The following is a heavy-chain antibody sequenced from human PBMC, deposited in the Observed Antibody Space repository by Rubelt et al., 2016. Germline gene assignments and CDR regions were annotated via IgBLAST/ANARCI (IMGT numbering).Heavy chain of an antibody. CDR1: GFTFSRSA. V-gene: IGHV3-30*02. J-gene: IGHJ6*02. CDR2: IRYDGSNQ. Sequence: RGESGGDLVQPGGSLRLSCAASGFTFSRSAMSWVRQAPGKGLEWVAFIRYDGSNQYYADSVKGRFTISRDYSKNTLYLQMNSLRAEDTAVYYCARGGYYCSSTSCYRRPYYYGMDVWGQGTTVTVSS. CDR3: ARGGYYCSSTSCYRRPYYYGMDV. D-gene: IGHD2-2*01.